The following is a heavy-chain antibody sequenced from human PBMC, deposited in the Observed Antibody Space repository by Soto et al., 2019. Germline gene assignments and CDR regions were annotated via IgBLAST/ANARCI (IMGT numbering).Heavy chain of an antibody. CDR1: GGTFSSYA. J-gene: IGHJ6*02. V-gene: IGHV1-69*12. CDR3: AGPPALTRISYYYGMDV. D-gene: IGHD1-1*01. CDR2: IIPIFGTA. Sequence: QVQLVQSGAEVKKPGSSVKVSCKASGGTFSSYAISWVRQAPGQGLEWMGGIIPIFGTADYAQKFQGRVTITADESTSTAYMELSSLRSEDTAVYYCAGPPALTRISYYYGMDVWGQGTTVTVSS.